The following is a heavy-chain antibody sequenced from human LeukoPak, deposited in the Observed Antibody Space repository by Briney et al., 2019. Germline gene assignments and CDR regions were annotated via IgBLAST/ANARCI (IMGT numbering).Heavy chain of an antibody. CDR2: IYHSGRT. D-gene: IGHD3-10*01. CDR3: ARDLLWFGEAYFDY. CDR1: GGSISSGDYS. Sequence: SQTLSLTCAVSGGSISSGDYSWSWLRQPPGKGLEGIGYIYHSGRTYYNPSLKSRVTISIDRSKNQFSLKLSSVTAADTAVYYCARDLLWFGEAYFDYWGQGTLVTVSS. J-gene: IGHJ4*02. V-gene: IGHV4-30-2*01.